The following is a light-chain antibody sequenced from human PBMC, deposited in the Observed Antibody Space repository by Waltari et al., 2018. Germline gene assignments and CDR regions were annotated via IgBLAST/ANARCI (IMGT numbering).Light chain of an antibody. CDR3: AAWDDSLNGPV. CDR2: SNN. J-gene: IGLJ2*01. V-gene: IGLV1-44*01. CDR1: SSNIGSDT. Sequence: QSVLTQPPSASGTPGQRVTISCSGSSSNIGSDTVNWYQQLPGPAPKLLIYSNNLRPSGIPDRFSGSKSGTSASLAINGLQSEDEADYYCAAWDDSLNGPVFGGGTKLTVL.